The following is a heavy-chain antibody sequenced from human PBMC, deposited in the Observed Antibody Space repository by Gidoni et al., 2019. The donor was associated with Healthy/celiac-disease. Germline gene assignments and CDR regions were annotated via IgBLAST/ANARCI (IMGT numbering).Heavy chain of an antibody. CDR2: IGTAGDT. V-gene: IGHV3-13*04. D-gene: IGHD6-13*01. CDR1: GFTFSSYD. Sequence: EVQLVESGGGWVQPGGSLRRSCAASGFTFSSYDMHWVRHATGKGLEWVSAIGTAGDTYYPGSVKGRFTISREKAKNSLYLQMNSLRAGDTAVYYCARVGAAAGTKNAFDILGQGTIVTVSS. CDR3: ARVGAAAGTKNAFDI. J-gene: IGHJ3*02.